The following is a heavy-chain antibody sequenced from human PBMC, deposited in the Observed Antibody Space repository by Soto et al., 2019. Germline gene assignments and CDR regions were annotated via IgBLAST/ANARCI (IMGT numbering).Heavy chain of an antibody. CDR3: AGYYGSGSYSGYYYYYMDV. D-gene: IGHD3-10*01. Sequence: PSETLSLTCTVSGGSISSYYWSWIRQPPGKGLEWIGYIYYSGSTNYNPSLKSRVTISVDTSKNQFSLKLSSVTAADTAVYYCAGYYGSGSYSGYYYYYMDVWGKGTTVTVSS. V-gene: IGHV4-59*01. CDR2: IYYSGST. CDR1: GGSISSYY. J-gene: IGHJ6*03.